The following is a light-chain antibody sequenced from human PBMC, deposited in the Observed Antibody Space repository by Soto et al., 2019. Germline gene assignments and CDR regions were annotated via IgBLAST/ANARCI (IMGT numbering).Light chain of an antibody. CDR3: QLYNNLPPYT. V-gene: IGKV3-15*01. CDR2: GAS. CDR1: PSVSSN. Sequence: EIVMTQSPATLSVSPGERATLSCRASPSVSSNLAWYQQKPGQAPTLLIYGASTRAICIPARFSGSGSGTEFSLCISTLQSEDFAFYYCQLYNNLPPYTFGQGTKLEI. J-gene: IGKJ2*01.